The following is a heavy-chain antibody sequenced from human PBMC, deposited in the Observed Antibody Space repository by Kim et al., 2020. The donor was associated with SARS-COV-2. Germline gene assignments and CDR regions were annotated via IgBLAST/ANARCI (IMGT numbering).Heavy chain of an antibody. J-gene: IGHJ5*02. D-gene: IGHD3-10*01. Sequence: SETLSLTCFVSGGSISSTSYYWGWIRQPPGKGLEWIGSIYYSGSTYYNPSLKSRVTISVDTSKNQFSLQMSSVTATDTAVYYCARRGCRGVIGFDPWGQGTLVTVSS. CDR2: IYYSGST. CDR3: ARRGCRGVIGFDP. V-gene: IGHV4-39*01. CDR1: GGSISSTSYY.